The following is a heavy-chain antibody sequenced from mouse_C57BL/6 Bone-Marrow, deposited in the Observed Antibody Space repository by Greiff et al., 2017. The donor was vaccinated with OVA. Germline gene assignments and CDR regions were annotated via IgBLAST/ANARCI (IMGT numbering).Heavy chain of an antibody. V-gene: IGHV1-64*01. CDR2: IHPNSGST. D-gene: IGHD4-1*01. J-gene: IGHJ1*03. CDR3: AREGQTGTGYWYFDV. CDR1: GYTFTSYW. Sequence: VQLQQPGAELLKPGASVKLSCKASGYTFTSYWMHWVKQRPGQGLEWIGMIHPNSGSTNYNEKFKSKATLTVDKSSSTAYMQLSSLTSEDSAVYYGAREGQTGTGYWYFDVWGTGTTVTVSS.